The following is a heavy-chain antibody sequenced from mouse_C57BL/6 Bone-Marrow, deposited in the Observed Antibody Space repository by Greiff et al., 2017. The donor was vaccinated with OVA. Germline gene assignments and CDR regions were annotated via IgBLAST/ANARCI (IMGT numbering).Heavy chain of an antibody. D-gene: IGHD2-3*01. V-gene: IGHV5-17*01. CDR3: AGGEVYDFDY. CDR2: ISSGSSTI. J-gene: IGHJ2*01. Sequence: EVQRVESGGGLVKPGGSLKLSCAASGFTFSDYGMHWVRQAPEKGLEWVAYISSGSSTISYADTVKGRFTISRDNAKNTLFLQITSLRSRDTAMYYCAGGEVYDFDYWGQGTTLTVSS. CDR1: GFTFSDYG.